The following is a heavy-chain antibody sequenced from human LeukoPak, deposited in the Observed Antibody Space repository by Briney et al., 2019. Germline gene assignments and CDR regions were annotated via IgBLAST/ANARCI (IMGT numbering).Heavy chain of an antibody. J-gene: IGHJ5*02. CDR3: ARLNGDYAPFNWFDP. CDR1: GGSISSGGYS. D-gene: IGHD4-17*01. Sequence: TSQTLSLTCAVSGGSISSGGYSWSWIRQPPGKGLEWIGYIYHSGSTYYNPSLKSRVTISVDRSKNQFSLKLSSVTAADTAAYYCARLNGDYAPFNWFDPWGQGTLVTVSS. CDR2: IYHSGST. V-gene: IGHV4-30-2*01.